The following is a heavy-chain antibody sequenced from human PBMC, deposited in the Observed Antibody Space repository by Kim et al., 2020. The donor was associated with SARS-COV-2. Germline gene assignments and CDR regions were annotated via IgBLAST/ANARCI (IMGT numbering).Heavy chain of an antibody. Sequence: GGSLRLSCAASGFTFSSYGMHWVRQAPGKGLEWVAVISYDGSNKYYADSVKGRFTISRDNSKNTLYLQMNSLRAEDTAVYYCAKYVFMYDSSGDYYYYYGMDVWGRGTTVTVSS. V-gene: IGHV3-30*18. D-gene: IGHD3-22*01. CDR1: GFTFSSYG. CDR2: ISYDGSNK. CDR3: AKYVFMYDSSGDYYYYYGMDV. J-gene: IGHJ6*02.